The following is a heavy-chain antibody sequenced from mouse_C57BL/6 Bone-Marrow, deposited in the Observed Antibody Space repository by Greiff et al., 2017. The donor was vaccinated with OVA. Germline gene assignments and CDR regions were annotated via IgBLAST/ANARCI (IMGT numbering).Heavy chain of an antibody. D-gene: IGHD2-5*01. CDR2: IDPENGDT. Sequence: EVQLQESGAELVRPGASVKLSCTASGFNIKDDYMHWVKQRPEQGLEWIGWIDPENGDTEYASKFQGKATITADTSSNTAYLQLSSLTSEDTAVDYCTTDYSNAYYFDYWGQGTTLTVSS. V-gene: IGHV14-4*01. CDR3: TTDYSNAYYFDY. J-gene: IGHJ2*01. CDR1: GFNIKDDY.